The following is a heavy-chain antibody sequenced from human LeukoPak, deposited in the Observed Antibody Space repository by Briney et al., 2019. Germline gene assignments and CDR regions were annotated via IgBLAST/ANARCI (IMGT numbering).Heavy chain of an antibody. V-gene: IGHV4-38-2*01. CDR3: ARVLSDYYDSSGYHFDY. Sequence: PSETLSLTCAVSGYSISSGYYWGWIRQPPGKGLEWIGSIYHSGSTYYNPSLKSRVTISVDTSKNQFSLKLSSVTAADTAVYYCARVLSDYYDSSGYHFDYWGQGTLVTVSS. J-gene: IGHJ4*02. CDR1: GYSISSGYY. D-gene: IGHD3-22*01. CDR2: IYHSGST.